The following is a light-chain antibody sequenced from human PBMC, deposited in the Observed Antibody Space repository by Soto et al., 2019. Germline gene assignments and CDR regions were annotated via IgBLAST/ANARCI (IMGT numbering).Light chain of an antibody. V-gene: IGLV2-14*03. J-gene: IGLJ1*01. CDR1: SSDVGAYNY. CDR3: NSYAGNIGYV. Sequence: QSVLTQPASVSGSPGQSITISCTGTSSDVGAYNYVSWHQQHPGKAPKLMIYGVSNRPSGISNRFSGSKSGNTASLTISGLQPEDEADYYCNSYAGNIGYVFGTGTKLTVL. CDR2: GVS.